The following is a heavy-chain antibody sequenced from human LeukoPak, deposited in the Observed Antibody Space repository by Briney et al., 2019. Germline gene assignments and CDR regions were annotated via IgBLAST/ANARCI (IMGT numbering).Heavy chain of an antibody. CDR1: GYTFTNYG. CDR2: ISVYTGNT. J-gene: IGHJ4*02. CDR3: ARDSDITNNYFDSSGHPPGDH. D-gene: IGHD3-22*01. Sequence: GASVKVSCKASGYTFTNYGISWVRQAPGQGLEWMGWISVYTGNTNCAQKLQGRVTMTTDTSTTTAYMELRSLRSDDTAVYYCARDSDITNNYFDSSGHPPGDHWGQGTLVTVST. V-gene: IGHV1-18*01.